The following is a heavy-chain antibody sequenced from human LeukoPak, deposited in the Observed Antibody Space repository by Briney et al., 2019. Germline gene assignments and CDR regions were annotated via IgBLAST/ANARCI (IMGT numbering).Heavy chain of an antibody. Sequence: GGSLRLSCAASGFTVSSNYMSWVRQAPGKGLEWVSGISWNSGSIGYADSVKGRFTISRDNAKNSLYLQMNSLRAEDTALYYCAKSGKYSSGWYYEVDYYGMDAWGQGTTVTVSS. CDR1: GFTVSSNY. D-gene: IGHD6-19*01. V-gene: IGHV3-9*01. CDR2: ISWNSGSI. CDR3: AKSGKYSSGWYYEVDYYGMDA. J-gene: IGHJ6*02.